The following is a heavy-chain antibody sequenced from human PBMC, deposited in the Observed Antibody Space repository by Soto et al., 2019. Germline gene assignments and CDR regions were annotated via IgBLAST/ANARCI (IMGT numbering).Heavy chain of an antibody. CDR3: ARNEVIMFGGVIVSNYFDY. CDR1: GYTFTSYW. CDR2: IDPSDSYT. V-gene: IGHV5-10-1*01. Sequence: PGESLKISCKGSGYTFTSYWITWVRQMPGKGLEWMGRIDPSDSYTNYSSSFQGHVTISVDKSINTAYLQWRGLKASDTAMYYCARNEVIMFGGVIVSNYFDYCGQRSLVPVSS. D-gene: IGHD3-16*02. J-gene: IGHJ4*02.